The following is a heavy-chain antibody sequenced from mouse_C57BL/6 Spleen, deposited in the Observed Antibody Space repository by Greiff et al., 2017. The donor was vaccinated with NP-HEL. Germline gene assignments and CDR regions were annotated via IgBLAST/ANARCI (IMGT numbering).Heavy chain of an antibody. D-gene: IGHD2-1*01. CDR3: ARRIYYGNYVDAMDY. Sequence: QVQLKESGAELVKPGASVKMSCKASGYTFTTYPIEWMKQNHGKSLEWIGNFHPYNDDTKYNEKFKGKATLTVEKSSSTFYLELSRLTSDDSAVYYCARRIYYGNYVDAMDYWGQGTSVTVSS. J-gene: IGHJ4*01. V-gene: IGHV1-47*01. CDR1: GYTFTTYP. CDR2: FHPYNDDT.